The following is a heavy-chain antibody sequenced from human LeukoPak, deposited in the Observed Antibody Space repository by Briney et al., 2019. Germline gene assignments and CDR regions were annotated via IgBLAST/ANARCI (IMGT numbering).Heavy chain of an antibody. CDR3: AKEISSGWPPYYYYYGMDV. D-gene: IGHD6-19*01. CDR1: GFTFSSYA. Sequence: GGSLRLSCAASGFTFSSYAMSWVRQAPGKGLEWVSAISGSGGSTYYADSVKGRFTISRDNSKNTLYLQMNSLRAEDTAVYYCAKEISSGWPPYYYYYGMDVRGQGTTVTVSS. CDR2: ISGSGGST. J-gene: IGHJ6*02. V-gene: IGHV3-23*01.